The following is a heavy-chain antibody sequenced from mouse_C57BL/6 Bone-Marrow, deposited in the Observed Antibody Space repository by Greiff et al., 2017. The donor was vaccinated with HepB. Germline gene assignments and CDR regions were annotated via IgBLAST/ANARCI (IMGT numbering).Heavy chain of an antibody. V-gene: IGHV3-6*01. CDR1: GYSITSGYY. Sequence: EVKLQESGPGLVKPSQSLSLTCSVTGYSITSGYYWNWIRQFPGNKLEWMGYISYDGSNNYNPSLKNRISITRDTSKNQFFLKLNSVTTEDTATYYCARDNYGSSSWFAYWGQVTLVTVSA. D-gene: IGHD1-1*01. CDR2: ISYDGSN. CDR3: ARDNYGSSSWFAY. J-gene: IGHJ3*01.